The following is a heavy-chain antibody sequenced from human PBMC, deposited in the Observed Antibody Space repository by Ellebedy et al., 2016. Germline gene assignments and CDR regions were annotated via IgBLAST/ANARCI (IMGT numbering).Heavy chain of an antibody. CDR1: GFTFSSYD. D-gene: IGHD3-3*01. J-gene: IGHJ6*02. Sequence: GESLKISXAASGFTFSSYDMHWVRQATGKGLEWVSAIGTAGDTYYPGSVKGRFTISRENAKNSLYLQMNSLRAGDTAVYYCARGREWFRERYYYYGMDVWGQGTTVTVSS. CDR3: ARGREWFRERYYYYGMDV. CDR2: IGTAGDT. V-gene: IGHV3-13*01.